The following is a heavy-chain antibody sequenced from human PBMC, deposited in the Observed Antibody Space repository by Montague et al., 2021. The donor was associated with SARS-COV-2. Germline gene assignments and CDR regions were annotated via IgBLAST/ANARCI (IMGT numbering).Heavy chain of an antibody. CDR2: IYYSGST. J-gene: IGHJ3*02. Sequence: SETLSLTCTVSGGSISSSGYYWGWIRQPPGQGLEWIGSIYYSGSTYYNPSLKSRVTISVDASKNQFSLKLSSVAAADTAVYYCARFPTSYYYDSKAAPATPDAFDIWGQGTMVTVSS. CDR3: ARFPTSYYYDSKAAPATPDAFDI. CDR1: GGSISSSGYY. D-gene: IGHD3-22*01. V-gene: IGHV4-39*01.